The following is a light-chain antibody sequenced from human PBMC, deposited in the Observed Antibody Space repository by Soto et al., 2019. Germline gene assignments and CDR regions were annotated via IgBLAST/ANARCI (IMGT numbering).Light chain of an antibody. V-gene: IGKV1-5*03. CDR3: QQSYSTPIT. CDR2: KTS. J-gene: IGKJ5*01. Sequence: DIQMTQSPSTLSASVGDRVTITCRASQSINSWLAWYQQKPGKAPKLLIYKTSSLESGVPSRFGGSGSGTEFTLTISSLQPDDFATYYCQQSYSTPITFGQGTRLEIK. CDR1: QSINSW.